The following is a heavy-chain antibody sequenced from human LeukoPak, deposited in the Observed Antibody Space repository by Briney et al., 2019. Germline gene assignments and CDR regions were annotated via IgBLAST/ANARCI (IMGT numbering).Heavy chain of an antibody. CDR3: AKTIYDYVWGSYRYALDY. D-gene: IGHD3-16*02. CDR1: GFTFSSYA. V-gene: IGHV3-23*01. CDR2: ISGSGGST. Sequence: GGSLRLSCAASGFTFSSYAMCWVRQAPGKGLEWVSAISGSGGSTYYADSVKGRSTISRDNSKNTLYLQMNSLRAEDTAVYYCAKTIYDYVWGSYRYALDYWGQGTLVTVSS. J-gene: IGHJ4*02.